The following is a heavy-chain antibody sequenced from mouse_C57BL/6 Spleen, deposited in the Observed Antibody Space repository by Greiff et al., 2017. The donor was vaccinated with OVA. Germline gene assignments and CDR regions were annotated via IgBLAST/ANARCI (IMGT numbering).Heavy chain of an antibody. CDR3: ARTPSYYGSSYWYFDV. V-gene: IGHV14-3*01. CDR2: IDPANGNT. D-gene: IGHD1-1*01. J-gene: IGHJ1*03. Sequence: VHVKQSVAELVRPGASVKLSCTASGFNIKNTYMHWVKQRPEQGLEWIGRIDPANGNTKYAPKFQGKATITADTSSNTAYLQLSSLTSEDTAIYYCARTPSYYGSSYWYFDVWGTGTTVTVSS. CDR1: GFNIKNTY.